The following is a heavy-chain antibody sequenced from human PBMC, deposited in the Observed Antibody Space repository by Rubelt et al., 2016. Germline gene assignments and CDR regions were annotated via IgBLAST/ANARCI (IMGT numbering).Heavy chain of an antibody. V-gene: IGHV4-34*01. CDR2: ITHSGST. CDR3: ARGLWEPTLEF. CDR1: GGSFSNYY. J-gene: IGHJ4*02. Sequence: QVQLQQWGAGLLKPSETLSLTCAVYGGSFSNYYWNWIRQLPGKGLEWIGEITHSGSTNYNPSLKSRVTMAVDTSNNQFSLNRKSVTAADTALYYCARGLWEPTLEFWGQGTLVTVSS. D-gene: IGHD1-14*01.